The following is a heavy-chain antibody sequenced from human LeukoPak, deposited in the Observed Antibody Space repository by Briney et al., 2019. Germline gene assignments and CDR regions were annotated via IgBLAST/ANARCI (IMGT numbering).Heavy chain of an antibody. J-gene: IGHJ6*03. V-gene: IGHV3-23*01. CDR2: TSGSGGST. Sequence: PGGSLRLSCAASGFTFVSYAMSWVRQAPGKGLEWVSSTSGSGGSTYYADSVKGRFTISRDNSKNTLYLQVHSLRAEDTALYYCAKDLRHYYYYMDVWGKGTTVTVSS. CDR3: AKDLRHYYYYMDV. CDR1: GFTFVSYA.